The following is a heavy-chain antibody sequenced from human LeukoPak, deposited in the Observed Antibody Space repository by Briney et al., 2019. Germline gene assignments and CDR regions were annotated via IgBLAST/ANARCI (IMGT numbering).Heavy chain of an antibody. V-gene: IGHV1-69*13. CDR1: GGTFSSYA. D-gene: IGHD3-10*01. CDR2: IIPIFGTA. Sequence: SVKVSCKASGGTFSSYAISWVRQAPGQGLEWMGGIIPIFGTANYAQKFQGRVTSTADESTSTAYMELSSLRSEDTAVYYCASGARPNYYGSGSYFFWFDPWGQGTLVTVSS. CDR3: ASGARPNYYGSGSYFFWFDP. J-gene: IGHJ5*02.